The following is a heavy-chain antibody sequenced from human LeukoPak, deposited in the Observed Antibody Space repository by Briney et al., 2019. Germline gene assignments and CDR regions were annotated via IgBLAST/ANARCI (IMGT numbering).Heavy chain of an antibody. Sequence: ASVKVSCKASGYTFTGYYMHWVRQAPGQGLEWMGWIKPNSGGTDYAQKFQGRVTMTRDTSISTAYMELSRLRSDDTAVYYCARDLHFDDSSGDWGQGTLVTVSS. V-gene: IGHV1-2*02. CDR2: IKPNSGGT. CDR3: ARDLHFDDSSGD. D-gene: IGHD3-22*01. CDR1: GYTFTGYY. J-gene: IGHJ4*02.